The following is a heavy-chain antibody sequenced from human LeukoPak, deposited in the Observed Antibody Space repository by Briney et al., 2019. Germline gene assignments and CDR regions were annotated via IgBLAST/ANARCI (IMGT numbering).Heavy chain of an antibody. V-gene: IGHV1-69*04. CDR1: GGTFSSYA. CDR2: IIPILGIA. D-gene: IGHD4-11*01. CDR3: ARVALYSNPIVGYYYGMDV. J-gene: IGHJ6*02. Sequence: SVKVSCKAFGGTFSSYAISWVRQAPGQGLEWMGRIIPILGIANYAQKFQGRVTITADKSTSTAYMELSSLRSEDTAVYYCARVALYSNPIVGYYYGMDVWGQGTTVTVSS.